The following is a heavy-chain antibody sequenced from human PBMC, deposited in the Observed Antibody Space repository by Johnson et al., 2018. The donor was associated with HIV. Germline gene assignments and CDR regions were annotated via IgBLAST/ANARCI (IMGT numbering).Heavy chain of an antibody. D-gene: IGHD3-22*01. CDR1: ASGSAFTFSAFA. Sequence: VQLLESGGGFVQPGGSLRLSCAASASGSAFTFSAFAIRWVRQAPGKGLECVSSISDSGGNTYYADSVKGRFTISRDNSKNTLSLQMNSLRAEDTAVYYCARDGVRGDSSGYGAFDIWGQGTMVTVSS. V-gene: IGHV3-23*01. CDR2: ISDSGGNT. CDR3: ARDGVRGDSSGYGAFDI. J-gene: IGHJ3*02.